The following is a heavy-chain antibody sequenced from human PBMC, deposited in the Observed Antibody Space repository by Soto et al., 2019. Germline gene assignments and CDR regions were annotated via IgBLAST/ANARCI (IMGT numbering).Heavy chain of an antibody. Sequence: GGSLSLSCEVSGFSLSDYYMSWIRQAPGKGLEWISYISESSTYTNYADSVKGRFTISRDNAKNSLYLQMNSLRAEDTAVYYCAKEQKDSSTWSELNYWGQGTLVTVSS. D-gene: IGHD6-13*01. V-gene: IGHV3-11*05. CDR2: ISESSTYT. CDR1: GFSLSDYY. J-gene: IGHJ4*02. CDR3: AKEQKDSSTWSELNY.